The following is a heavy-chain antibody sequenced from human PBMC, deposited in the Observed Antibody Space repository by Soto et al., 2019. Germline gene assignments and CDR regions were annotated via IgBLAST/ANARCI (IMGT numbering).Heavy chain of an antibody. J-gene: IGHJ5*02. Sequence: GGSLRLSCAASGFTFSNAWMNWVRQAPGKGLEWVGRIKSKTDGGTTDYAAPVKGRFTISRDDSKNTLYLQMNSLKTEDTAVYYCTTDPYYYYDSSGYRLHNHILSPHKGPSVPNWFDPWGQGTLVTVSS. V-gene: IGHV3-15*07. CDR1: GFTFSNAW. CDR2: IKSKTDGGTT. D-gene: IGHD3-22*01. CDR3: TTDPYYYYDSSGYRLHNHILSPHKGPSVPNWFDP.